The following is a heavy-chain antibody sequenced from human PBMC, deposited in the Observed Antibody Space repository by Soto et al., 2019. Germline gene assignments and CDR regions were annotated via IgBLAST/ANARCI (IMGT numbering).Heavy chain of an antibody. D-gene: IGHD3-10*01. CDR1: GFTFSSYG. CDR2: ISYDGSNK. Sequence: QVQLVESGGGVVQPGRSLRLSCAASGFTFSSYGMHWVRQAPGKGLEWVAVISYDGSNKYYADSVKGRFTISRDNSKNTLYLQMNSLRAEDTAVYYCASNRFGELLPIFDYWGQGTLVTVSS. J-gene: IGHJ4*02. V-gene: IGHV3-30*03. CDR3: ASNRFGELLPIFDY.